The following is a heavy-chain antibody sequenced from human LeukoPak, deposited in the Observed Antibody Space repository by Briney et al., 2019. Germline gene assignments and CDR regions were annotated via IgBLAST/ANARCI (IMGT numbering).Heavy chain of an antibody. J-gene: IGHJ4*02. CDR2: ISYDGSNK. Sequence: TGGSLRLSCAASGFTFSSYAMHWVRQAPGKGLEWVAVISYDGSNKYYADSVKGRFTISRDNSKNTLYLQMNSLRAEGTAVYYCARRSGITMIVVDAGYFDYWGQGTLVTVSS. CDR1: GFTFSSYA. D-gene: IGHD3-22*01. CDR3: ARRSGITMIVVDAGYFDY. V-gene: IGHV3-30-3*01.